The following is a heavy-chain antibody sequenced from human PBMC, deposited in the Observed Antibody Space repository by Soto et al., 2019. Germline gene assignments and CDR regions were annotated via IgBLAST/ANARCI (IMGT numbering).Heavy chain of an antibody. J-gene: IGHJ4*02. Sequence: EVQLLESGGGLVQPGGSLRLSCVGSGFFFSSYTMTWVRQAPGKGLEWVSSFSATSENTYYADSVRGRFTISRDNSKNTLFLQMNSLTAEDTAMYYGAKARDQQSVRLPFDYWGQGILVIVSS. CDR3: AKARDQQSVRLPFDY. D-gene: IGHD2-2*01. CDR2: FSATSENT. V-gene: IGHV3-23*01. CDR1: GFFFSSYT.